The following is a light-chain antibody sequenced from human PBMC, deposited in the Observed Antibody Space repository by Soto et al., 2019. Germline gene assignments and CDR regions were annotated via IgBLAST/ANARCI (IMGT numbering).Light chain of an antibody. CDR2: EVT. CDR3: SSYTSSSTWL. Sequence: QSALTQPASVSGSPGQSITISCTGTSSDVGGYNYVSWYQQHPGKAPKLMIYEVTNRPSGVSNRFSGSKSDNTASLTISGLQTEDEADYYCSSYTSSSTWLFGEGTKLTVL. V-gene: IGLV2-14*01. J-gene: IGLJ3*02. CDR1: SSDVGGYNY.